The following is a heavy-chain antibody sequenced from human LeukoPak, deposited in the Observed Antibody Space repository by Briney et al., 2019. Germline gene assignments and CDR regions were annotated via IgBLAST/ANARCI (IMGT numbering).Heavy chain of an antibody. CDR3: ARDYDSSGPDY. J-gene: IGHJ4*02. D-gene: IGHD3-22*01. CDR2: MFYSGST. CDR1: GGSISSSSYY. Sequence: SETLSLTCSVSGGSISSSSYYWGWIRQPPGRGLGYIGSMFYSGSTYYNPSLKSRVTISVDTSKNQFSLKLSSVTAADTAVYYCARDYDSSGPDYWGRGTLVTVSS. V-gene: IGHV4-39*02.